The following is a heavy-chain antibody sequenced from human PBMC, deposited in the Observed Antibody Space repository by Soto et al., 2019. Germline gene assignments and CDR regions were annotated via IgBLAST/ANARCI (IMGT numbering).Heavy chain of an antibody. CDR3: ARDLVPYFDWLSQPFDP. CDR2: ISGSGGNT. V-gene: IGHV3-23*01. CDR1: GFTFSSHT. Sequence: EVQLLESGGGLVQPGGSLRLSCAASGFTFSSHTMSWVRQTPGKGLEWVSAISGSGGNTYYADSVKGRFTISRDNSKNTLYLQMSRLRAEDTAVYYCARDLVPYFDWLSQPFDPWGQGTLVTVSS. J-gene: IGHJ5*02. D-gene: IGHD3-9*01.